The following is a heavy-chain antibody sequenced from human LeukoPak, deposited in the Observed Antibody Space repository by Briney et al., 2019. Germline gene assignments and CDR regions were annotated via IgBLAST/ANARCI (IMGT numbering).Heavy chain of an antibody. CDR3: ARDEGYYYYGMDV. Sequence: PGRSLRLSCAASGFTFSSYSMNWVRQAPGKGLEWVSSISSSSSYIYYADSVKGRFTISRDNAKNSLYLQMNSLRAEDTAVYYCARDEGYYYYGMDVWGQGTTVTVSS. CDR2: ISSSSSYI. J-gene: IGHJ6*02. V-gene: IGHV3-21*01. CDR1: GFTFSSYS.